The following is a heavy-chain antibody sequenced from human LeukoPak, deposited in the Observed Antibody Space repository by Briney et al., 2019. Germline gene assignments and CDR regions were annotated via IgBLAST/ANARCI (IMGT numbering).Heavy chain of an antibody. V-gene: IGHV1-2*02. D-gene: IGHD3-10*01. CDR2: INPNSGAT. J-gene: IGHJ4*02. Sequence: ASVKVSCKASGYAFTGYYMHWVRQAPRQGLGWMGWINPNSGATNYAQKFEGRVTITRDTSISTAYMELSRLRSDATAVYYCARGVPLLWCGTDFDYWGQGTLVTVSS. CDR3: ARGVPLLWCGTDFDY. CDR1: GYAFTGYY.